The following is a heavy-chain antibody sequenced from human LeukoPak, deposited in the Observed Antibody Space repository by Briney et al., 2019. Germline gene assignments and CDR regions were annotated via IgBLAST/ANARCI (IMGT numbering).Heavy chain of an antibody. CDR3: ARDYYDSSGCQYYFDY. D-gene: IGHD3-22*01. J-gene: IGHJ4*02. CDR2: IKQDGSEK. Sequence: GGSLRLSCAASGFTFSSYWMSWVRQAPGKGLEWVANIKQDGSEKYYVDSVKGRCTISRDNAKNSLYLQMNSLRAEDTAVYYCARDYYDSSGCQYYFDYWGQGTLVTVSS. V-gene: IGHV3-7*01. CDR1: GFTFSSYW.